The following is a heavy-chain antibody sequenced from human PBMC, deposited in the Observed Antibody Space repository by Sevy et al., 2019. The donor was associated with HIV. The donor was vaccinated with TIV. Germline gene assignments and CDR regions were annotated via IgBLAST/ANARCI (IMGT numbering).Heavy chain of an antibody. CDR1: GFTFNSYW. D-gene: IGHD5-12*01. V-gene: IGHV3-7*01. CDR3: AREGSPYDTYCYYYGMDV. CDR2: IKQDGSEK. Sequence: GGSLRLSCAASGFTFNSYWMSWVRQAPGKGLEWVANIKQDGSEKYYVDSVKGRFTISRDNSQNSLFLQMNTLRAEDTAVYYCAREGSPYDTYCYYYGMDVWGQGTTVTVSS. J-gene: IGHJ6*02.